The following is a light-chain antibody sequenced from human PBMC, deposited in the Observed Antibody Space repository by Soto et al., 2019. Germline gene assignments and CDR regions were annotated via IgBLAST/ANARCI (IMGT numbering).Light chain of an antibody. Sequence: DIQMTQSPSSLSVSVGDRVTITCRASQSIRTYLNWYQQKPGKAPKLLIYAASSLQSGVPSRFSSSGSGTDFTLAISSLQPDDFATYYCQQSYSSPRTFGQGTRVEI. CDR3: QQSYSSPRT. J-gene: IGKJ1*01. CDR2: AAS. V-gene: IGKV1-39*01. CDR1: QSIRTY.